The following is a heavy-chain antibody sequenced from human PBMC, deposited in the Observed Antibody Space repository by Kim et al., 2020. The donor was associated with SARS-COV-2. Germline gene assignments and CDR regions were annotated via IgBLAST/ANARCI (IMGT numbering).Heavy chain of an antibody. Sequence: SQTLSLTCDISGDSVSSNSAAWNWIRQSPSRGLEWLGRTYYRSKWYTDYALSVKGRITINPDTSKNQFSLQLNSVTPEDTAVYYYARDRQRAGTGVDYWGQGTLVTVSS. D-gene: IGHD6-19*01. CDR1: GDSVSSNSAA. V-gene: IGHV6-1*01. J-gene: IGHJ4*02. CDR2: TYYRSKWYT. CDR3: ARDRQRAGTGVDY.